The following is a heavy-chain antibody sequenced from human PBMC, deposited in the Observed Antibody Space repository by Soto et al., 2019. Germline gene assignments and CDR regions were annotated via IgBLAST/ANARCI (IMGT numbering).Heavy chain of an antibody. Sequence: GGSLRLSCAASGFTFSSYAMSWVRQAPGKGLEWVSAISGSGGSTYYADSVKGRFTISRDNSKNTLYLQMNSLRAEDTAVYYCAKMSYDYGDYEWGGQSYWGQGTLVTVSS. D-gene: IGHD4-17*01. CDR3: AKMSYDYGDYEWGGQSY. CDR2: ISGSGGST. CDR1: GFTFSSYA. V-gene: IGHV3-23*01. J-gene: IGHJ4*02.